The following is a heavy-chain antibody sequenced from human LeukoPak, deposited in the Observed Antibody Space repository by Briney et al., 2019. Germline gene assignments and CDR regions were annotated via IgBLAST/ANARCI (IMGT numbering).Heavy chain of an antibody. CDR2: ISWNSGSI. CDR1: GFTFDDYA. D-gene: IGHD6-19*01. Sequence: GRSLRLSCAASGFTFDDYAMPWVRQAPGKGLEWVSGISWNSGSIGYADSVKGRFTISRDNAKNSLYLQTNSLRAEDTALYYCAKDSSGWSHAFDIWGQGTMVTVSS. V-gene: IGHV3-9*01. CDR3: AKDSSGWSHAFDI. J-gene: IGHJ3*02.